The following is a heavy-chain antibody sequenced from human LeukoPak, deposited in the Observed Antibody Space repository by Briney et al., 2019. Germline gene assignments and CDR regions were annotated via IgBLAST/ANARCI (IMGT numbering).Heavy chain of an antibody. CDR1: GFTFSSYG. CDR2: IRYDGSNK. Sequence: PGGSLRLSCAASGFTFSSYGMHWVRQAPGKGLEWVAFIRYDGSNKYYADSVKGRFTISRDNSKSTLYLQMNSLRAEDTAVYYCAKDVLQLELPGNWGQGTLVTVSS. D-gene: IGHD1-7*01. J-gene: IGHJ4*02. V-gene: IGHV3-30*02. CDR3: AKDVLQLELPGN.